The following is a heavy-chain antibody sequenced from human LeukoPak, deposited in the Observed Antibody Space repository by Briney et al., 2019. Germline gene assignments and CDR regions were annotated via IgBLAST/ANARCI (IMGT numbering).Heavy chain of an antibody. J-gene: IGHJ5*02. Sequence: PSETLSLTCTVSGGSISSYYWSWIRQPPGKGLEWIGYIYYSGSTNYNPSLKSRVTISVDTSKNQFSLKLSSVTAADTAVHYCARLGIAAAGTRWFDPWGQGTLVTVSS. CDR2: IYYSGST. CDR3: ARLGIAAAGTRWFDP. V-gene: IGHV4-59*08. CDR1: GGSISSYY. D-gene: IGHD6-13*01.